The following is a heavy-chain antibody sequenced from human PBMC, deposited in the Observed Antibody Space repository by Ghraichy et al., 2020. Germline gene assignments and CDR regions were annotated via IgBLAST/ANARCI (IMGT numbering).Heavy chain of an antibody. Sequence: SETLSLTCTVSGDSISSYYWSWIRQPPGKGLEWIGYSYYNGSTNYNPSLKSRVTISIDTSKNQFSLKLNSVTAADTAVYYCASGRWYFDLWGRGTLVTVPS. J-gene: IGHJ2*01. V-gene: IGHV4-59*01. CDR2: SYYNGST. CDR3: ASGRWYFDL. CDR1: GDSISSYY.